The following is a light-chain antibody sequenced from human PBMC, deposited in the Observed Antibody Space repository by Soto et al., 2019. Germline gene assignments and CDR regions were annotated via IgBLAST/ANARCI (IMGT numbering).Light chain of an antibody. CDR1: QDIGNY. CDR2: DAS. V-gene: IGKV1-33*01. CDR3: QQYYNVPIT. Sequence: DIQMTQYPSSLSASVGDRVTITCQASQDIGNYLNWYQQRPGKAPKLLILDASSLDTGVPSRFSGSGSGTDFTFTISSLQSEDIATYYCQQYYNVPITFGQGTKVDIK. J-gene: IGKJ1*01.